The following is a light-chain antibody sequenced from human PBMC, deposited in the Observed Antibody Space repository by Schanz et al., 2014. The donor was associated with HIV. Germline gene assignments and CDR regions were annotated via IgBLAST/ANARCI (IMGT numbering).Light chain of an antibody. CDR2: DVS. Sequence: QSALTQPASVSGSPGQSVTISCTGTNSDVGGYDYVSWYQQHPGKAPKLIIYDVSYRPSGVSNRFSGSKSGDTASLTISGLQAEDEADYYCSSYAGSNTYVFGTGTKLTVL. J-gene: IGLJ1*01. CDR1: NSDVGGYDY. V-gene: IGLV2-14*01. CDR3: SSYAGSNTYV.